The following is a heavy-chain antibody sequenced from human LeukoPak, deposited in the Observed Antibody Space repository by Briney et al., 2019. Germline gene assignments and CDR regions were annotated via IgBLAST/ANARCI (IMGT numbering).Heavy chain of an antibody. J-gene: IGHJ4*02. V-gene: IGHV1-18*01. CDR2: ISAYNGNT. CDR1: GYTFTSYG. Sequence: ASVKVSCKASGYTFTSYGIRWVRQAPGQGLEWMGWISAYNGNTNYAQKLQGRVTMTTDTSTSTAYMELRSLRAEDTAVYYCARVDSYYGSGSPEGHFDYWGQGTLVTVSS. D-gene: IGHD3-10*01. CDR3: ARVDSYYGSGSPEGHFDY.